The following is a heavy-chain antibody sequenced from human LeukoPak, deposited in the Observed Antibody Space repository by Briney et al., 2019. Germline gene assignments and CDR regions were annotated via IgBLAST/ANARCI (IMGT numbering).Heavy chain of an antibody. CDR3: AREGGFYRPLDY. D-gene: IGHD3-3*01. CDR1: GYSVSSTY. J-gene: IGHJ4*02. CDR2: VHLDGRT. Sequence: PGGSLRLSCAASGYSVSSTYINWVRQPPGKGLEWIGEVHLDGRTNYNPSLKSRLTMSVDLSENHISLKLTSVTAADTAVYYCAREGGFYRPLDYSGQGTLVTVSS. V-gene: IGHV4-4*02.